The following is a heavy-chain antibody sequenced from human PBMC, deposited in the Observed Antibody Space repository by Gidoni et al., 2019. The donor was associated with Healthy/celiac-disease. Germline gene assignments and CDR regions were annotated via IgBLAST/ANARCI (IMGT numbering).Heavy chain of an antibody. D-gene: IGHD1-26*01. V-gene: IGHV4-39*01. Sequence: DGLEWIGSIYYSGSTYYNPSLKSRVTISVDTSKNQFSLKLSSVTAADTAVYYCARNLQWELLHYFDYWGQGTLVTVSS. CDR2: IYYSGST. CDR3: ARNLQWELLHYFDY. J-gene: IGHJ4*02.